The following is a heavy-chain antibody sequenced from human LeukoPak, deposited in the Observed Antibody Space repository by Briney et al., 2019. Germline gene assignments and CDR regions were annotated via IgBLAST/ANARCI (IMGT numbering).Heavy chain of an antibody. V-gene: IGHV4-4*07. CDR1: GGSVSTYY. Sequence: PSETLSLTCTVSGGSVSTYYWSWIRQPAGKGLEWIGRLYNIGSSNYNPSLQSRVTMSMDTSKNQFSLNLTSMTAAATAVYFCARATSSWVYYMDVWGKGTTVTISS. CDR3: ARATSSWVYYMDV. J-gene: IGHJ6*03. D-gene: IGHD2-2*01. CDR2: LYNIGSS.